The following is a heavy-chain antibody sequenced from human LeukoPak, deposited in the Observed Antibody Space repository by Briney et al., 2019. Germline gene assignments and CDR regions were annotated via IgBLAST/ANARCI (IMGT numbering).Heavy chain of an antibody. D-gene: IGHD3-10*02. CDR3: AELGITMIGGV. J-gene: IGHJ6*04. Sequence: GGSLRLSRAASGFTLSSHYMSWVRQAPGKGLEWVSVIYSSGTTYYADSVKGRFTISRDNAKNSLYLQMNSLRAEDTAVYYCAELGITMIGGVWGKGTTVTISS. CDR1: GFTLSSHY. V-gene: IGHV3-69-1*02. CDR2: IYSSGTT.